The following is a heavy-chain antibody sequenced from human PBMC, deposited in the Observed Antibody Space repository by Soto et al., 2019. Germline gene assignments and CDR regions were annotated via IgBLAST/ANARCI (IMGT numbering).Heavy chain of an antibody. D-gene: IGHD5-12*01. Sequence: PGGSLRLSCAASGFTFSSYSMNWVRQAPGKGLEWVSYISSSSSTIYYADSVKGRFTISRDNAKNSLYLQMNSLRSEDTAVYYCARSGYDSIYYYYMDVWGKGTTVTVSS. CDR3: ARSGYDSIYYYYMDV. J-gene: IGHJ6*03. CDR2: ISSSSSTI. CDR1: GFTFSSYS. V-gene: IGHV3-48*01.